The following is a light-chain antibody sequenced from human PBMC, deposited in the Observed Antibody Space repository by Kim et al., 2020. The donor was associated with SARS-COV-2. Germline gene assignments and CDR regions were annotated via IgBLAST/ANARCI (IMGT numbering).Light chain of an antibody. J-gene: IGLJ2*01. CDR3: QAWDSRTPVV. CDR2: QDN. Sequence: SYELTQPPSVSVSPGQTANITCSGDKLGDKFACWYQQKPGQSPVLVIYQDNNRPSGIPERFSGSNSGNTATLTISGTQAMDEADYYCQAWDSRTPVVFGG. CDR1: KLGDKF. V-gene: IGLV3-1*01.